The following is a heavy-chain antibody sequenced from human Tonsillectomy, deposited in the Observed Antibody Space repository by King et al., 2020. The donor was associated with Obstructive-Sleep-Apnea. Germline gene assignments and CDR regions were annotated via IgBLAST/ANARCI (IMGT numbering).Heavy chain of an antibody. CDR1: GYNFTTYW. V-gene: IGHV5-51*01. D-gene: IGHD3-22*01. Sequence: LVQSGAEVKKPGESLKISCKSSGYNFTTYWIDWVRQMPGKGLEWMGIIYPGDSDTRYSPSFQGQVTISADKSISTAYLQWSSLKASDTAMYYCARRDYYDSSGYRFDYWGQGTLVIVSS. CDR2: IYPGDSDT. J-gene: IGHJ4*01. CDR3: ARRDYYDSSGYRFDY.